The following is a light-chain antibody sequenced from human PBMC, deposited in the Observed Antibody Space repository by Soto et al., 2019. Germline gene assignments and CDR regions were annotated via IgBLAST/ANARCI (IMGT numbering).Light chain of an antibody. Sequence: IVLTQSPGTLSLSPGERATLSCRASQSVSSSYLAWYQQKPGQAPRLLIYGASSRATGIPDRFSGSGSGRDFSLTINRLEPEDSAVYYCQQYGTSPPITFGQGTRLEIK. CDR1: QSVSSSY. CDR3: QQYGTSPPIT. CDR2: GAS. J-gene: IGKJ5*01. V-gene: IGKV3-20*01.